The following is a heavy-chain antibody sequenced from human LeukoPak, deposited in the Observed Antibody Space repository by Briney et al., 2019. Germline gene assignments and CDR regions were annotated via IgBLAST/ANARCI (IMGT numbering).Heavy chain of an antibody. CDR1: GFTFSDYY. CDR3: ARGGDRGGFDY. Sequence: LRLSCAASGFTFSDYYMSWIRQAPGKGLEWIGYIYDSGTTYYNPSLKSRLTISVDTSKNQFSLKLRSLTAADTAVYYCARGGDRGGFDYWGQGTLVTVSS. J-gene: IGHJ4*02. V-gene: IGHV4-31*02. D-gene: IGHD3-16*01. CDR2: IYDSGTT.